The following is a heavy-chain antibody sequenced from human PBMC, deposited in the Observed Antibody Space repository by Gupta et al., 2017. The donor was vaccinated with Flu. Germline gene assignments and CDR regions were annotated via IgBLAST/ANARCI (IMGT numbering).Heavy chain of an antibody. V-gene: IGHV3-49*04. D-gene: IGHD6-13*01. Sequence: EVQLVESGGGLVQPGRSLRLSCIGSGFTFGDHAMSWVRQAPGKGLEWVGFIRSNAYGGATEYAASVKGRFTVSRDDSKSVAYLQMNSLKTEDTAVYYCTRGHLAAAGFLDYWGQGTRVTVSS. CDR3: TRGHLAAAGFLDY. CDR2: IRSNAYGGAT. CDR1: GFTFGDHA. J-gene: IGHJ4*02.